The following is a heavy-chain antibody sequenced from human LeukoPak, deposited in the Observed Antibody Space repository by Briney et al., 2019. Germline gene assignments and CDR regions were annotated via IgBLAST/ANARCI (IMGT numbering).Heavy chain of an antibody. Sequence: GGSLRLSCAASGFIFSSRSMNWVRQAPGKGLEWVANIKQDGSEKYYVDSVKGRFTISRDNAKNSLYLQMNSLRAEDTAVYYCARDSVQLFYNWFDPWGQGTLVTVSS. CDR1: GFIFSSRS. D-gene: IGHD5-18*01. CDR2: IKQDGSEK. V-gene: IGHV3-7*01. CDR3: ARDSVQLFYNWFDP. J-gene: IGHJ5*02.